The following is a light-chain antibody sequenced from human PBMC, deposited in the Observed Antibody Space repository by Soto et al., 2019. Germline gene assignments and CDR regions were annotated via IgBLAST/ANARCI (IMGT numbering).Light chain of an antibody. CDR2: GAS. J-gene: IGKJ5*01. V-gene: IGKV3-15*01. CDR3: QQRSRWPTIT. CDR1: QSVSSK. Sequence: IVMTQSPATLSVSPGERATLSCRASQSVSSKLAWYQQKPGQAPRLLIYGASTRATGIPARFSGSGSGKEFTLTISSLQSADFAVYYCQQRSRWPTITFGQGTRLEIK.